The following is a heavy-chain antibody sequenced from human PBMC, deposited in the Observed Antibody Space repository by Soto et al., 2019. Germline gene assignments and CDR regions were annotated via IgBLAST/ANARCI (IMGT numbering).Heavy chain of an antibody. CDR1: GFAFSTYA. V-gene: IGHV3-23*01. Sequence: EVQLLESGGALEHPGGSLRLSCAASGFAFSTYAMIWVRQAPGKGLEWVSFISGIGGSSYYAASVKGRFTISRDNSKNTLFLQMNGLRAEDTGVYYCAKVAKSAAAGRYEYYKYGMDVWGQVTTVTVAS. CDR3: AKVAKSAAAGRYEYYKYGMDV. CDR2: ISGIGGSS. J-gene: IGHJ6*02. D-gene: IGHD6-13*01.